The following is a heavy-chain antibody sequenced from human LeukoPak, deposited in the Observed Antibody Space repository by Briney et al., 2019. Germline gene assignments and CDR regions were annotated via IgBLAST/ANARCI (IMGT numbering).Heavy chain of an antibody. J-gene: IGHJ4*02. D-gene: IGHD1-26*01. Sequence: GASVKVSCKASGYTFTGDYMHWVRQAPGQGLEWMGWINPNSGGTNYAQKFQGRVTMTRDTSISTAYMELSRLRSDDTAVYYCARPIVGATTLPQLDYWGQGTLVTVSS. V-gene: IGHV1-2*02. CDR2: INPNSGGT. CDR1: GYTFTGDY. CDR3: ARPIVGATTLPQLDY.